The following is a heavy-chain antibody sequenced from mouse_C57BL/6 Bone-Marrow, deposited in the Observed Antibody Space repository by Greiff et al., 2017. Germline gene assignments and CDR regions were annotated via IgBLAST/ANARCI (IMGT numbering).Heavy chain of an antibody. Sequence: EVMLVESGGGLVQPGGSLKLSCAASGFTFSDYGMAWVRQAPRKGPEWVAFISNFAYSINYADTVTGRFTISRENAKNTLYLEMSSLRSEDTAMYYCARTDYYGSSDYAMDYWGQGTSVTVSS. CDR3: ARTDYYGSSDYAMDY. CDR2: ISNFAYSI. V-gene: IGHV5-15*01. CDR1: GFTFSDYG. D-gene: IGHD1-1*01. J-gene: IGHJ4*01.